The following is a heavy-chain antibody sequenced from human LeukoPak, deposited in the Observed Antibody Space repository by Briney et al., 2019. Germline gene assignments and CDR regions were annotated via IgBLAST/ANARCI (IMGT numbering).Heavy chain of an antibody. CDR2: IYYSGST. CDR3: ARAVTPHYFDH. Sequence: SETLSLTCTVSGASITSGYYWSWIRQHPGEGLEWVGYIYYSGSTYYSPSLQSRTTISLDTSKKQLSLRLSSVTAADTAVYYCARAVTPHYFDHWGQGALVTVSS. V-gene: IGHV4-31*03. J-gene: IGHJ4*02. CDR1: GASITSGYY. D-gene: IGHD2-21*02.